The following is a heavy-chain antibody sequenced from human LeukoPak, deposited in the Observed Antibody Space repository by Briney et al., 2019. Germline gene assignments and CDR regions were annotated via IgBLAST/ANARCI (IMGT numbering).Heavy chain of an antibody. CDR2: TYYRSKWYN. Sequence: SQTLSLTCALSGDSVSSSSATWDWIRQSPSRGLEWLGRTYYRSKWYNDYAVSVRSRITINPDTSKNQFSLQLNSVTPEDTGFYYCARRGMAFDYWGQGTLVTVSS. D-gene: IGHD6-13*01. CDR3: ARRGMAFDY. CDR1: GDSVSSSSAT. V-gene: IGHV6-1*01. J-gene: IGHJ4*02.